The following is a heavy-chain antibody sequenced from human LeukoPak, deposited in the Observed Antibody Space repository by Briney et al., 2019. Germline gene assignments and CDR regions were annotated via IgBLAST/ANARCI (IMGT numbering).Heavy chain of an antibody. V-gene: IGHV3-74*01. CDR3: SGSQDALYF. J-gene: IGHJ3*01. CDR2: IDTDGSST. CDR1: AFTFAMIG. Sequence: RGALRASCAPSAFTFAMIGIDWDRQVPGKGLEWVSRIDTDGSSTTYADSVKGRFTISRDNAKNTLYLQMNSLRAEEKAVYYCSGSQDALYFCGQGAMVTVSS. D-gene: IGHD3-10*01.